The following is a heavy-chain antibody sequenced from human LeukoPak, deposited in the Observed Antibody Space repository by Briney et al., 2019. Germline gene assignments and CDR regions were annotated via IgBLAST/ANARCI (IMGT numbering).Heavy chain of an antibody. J-gene: IGHJ4*02. CDR3: ARGLWFGELLNY. CDR1: GFTFSSYS. Sequence: GGSLRLSCAASGFTFSSYSMNWVRQAPGKGLEWVSSISSSSSYIYYADSVKGRFTISRDNAKNSLYLQMNSLRAEDTAVYYCARGLWFGELLNYWGQGTLVTVSP. V-gene: IGHV3-21*01. D-gene: IGHD3-10*01. CDR2: ISSSSSYI.